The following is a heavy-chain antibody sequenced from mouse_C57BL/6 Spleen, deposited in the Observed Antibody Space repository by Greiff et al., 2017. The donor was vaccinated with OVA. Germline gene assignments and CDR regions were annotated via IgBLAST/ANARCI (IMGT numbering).Heavy chain of an antibody. CDR1: GFTFSSYA. Sequence: EVHLVESGGGLVKPGGSLKLSCAASGFTFSSYAMSWVRQTPEKRLEWVATISDGGSYTYYPDNVKGRFTISRDNAKNNLYLQMSHLKSEDTAMYYCAREYGSSYNVDYWGQGTTLTVSS. D-gene: IGHD1-1*01. J-gene: IGHJ2*01. CDR3: AREYGSSYNVDY. CDR2: ISDGGSYT. V-gene: IGHV5-4*01.